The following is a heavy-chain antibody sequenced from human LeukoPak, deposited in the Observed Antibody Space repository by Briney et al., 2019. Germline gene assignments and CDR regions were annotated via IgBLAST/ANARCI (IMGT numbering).Heavy chain of an antibody. CDR3: ARDQGNWFDP. CDR2: ISAYNGNT. Sequence: GASVKVSCKASGYTFTSYAMNWVRQAPGQGLEWMGWISAYNGNTNYAQKLQGRVTMTTDTSTSTAYMELRSLGSDDTAVYYCARDQGNWFDPWGQGTLVTVSS. J-gene: IGHJ5*02. V-gene: IGHV1-18*01. CDR1: GYTFTSYA.